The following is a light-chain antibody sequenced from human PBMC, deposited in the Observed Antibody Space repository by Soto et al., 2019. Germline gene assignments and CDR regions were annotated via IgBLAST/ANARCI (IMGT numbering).Light chain of an antibody. Sequence: EIVMTQSPATLSVSPGERATLSCRASQSFSSIFLAWYQQKPGQAPRLLIYGASSRATGIPDRFSGSGSGTDFTLTISRLEPEDFAVYYCQQYGSSPRTFGQGTKVDIK. J-gene: IGKJ1*01. CDR1: QSFSSIF. CDR3: QQYGSSPRT. V-gene: IGKV3-20*01. CDR2: GAS.